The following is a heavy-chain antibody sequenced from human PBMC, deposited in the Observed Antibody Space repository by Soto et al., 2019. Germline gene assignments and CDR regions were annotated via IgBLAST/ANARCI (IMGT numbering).Heavy chain of an antibody. D-gene: IGHD6-25*01. V-gene: IGHV3-49*03. CDR3: AGTAAGWFDP. CDR2: IRSKAYGGTT. J-gene: IGHJ5*02. Sequence: GGSLRLSCTASGFTFGDYAMGWFRQAPGKGLEWVGFIRSKAYGGTTEYAASVKGRFTISRDDSKSIAYLQMNSLKTEDTAVYYCAGTAAGWFDPWGQGTLVTVSS. CDR1: GFTFGDYA.